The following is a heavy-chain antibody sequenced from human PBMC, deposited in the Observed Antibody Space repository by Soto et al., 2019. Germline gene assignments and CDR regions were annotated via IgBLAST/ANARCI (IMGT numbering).Heavy chain of an antibody. CDR1: GGTFSSYA. D-gene: IGHD3-10*01. J-gene: IGHJ6*02. CDR2: IIPIFGTA. Sequence: QVQLVQSGAEVKKPGSSVKVSFKASGGTFSSYAISWVRQAPGQGLEWMGGIIPIFGTADYAQKFQGRVTITADESTSTAYMELSSLRSEDTAVYYCASIRANTYYYGMDVWGQGNTVTVSS. V-gene: IGHV1-69*12. CDR3: ASIRANTYYYGMDV.